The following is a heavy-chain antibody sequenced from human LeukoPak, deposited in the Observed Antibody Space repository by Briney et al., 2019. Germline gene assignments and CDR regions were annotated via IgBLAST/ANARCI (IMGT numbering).Heavy chain of an antibody. J-gene: IGHJ4*02. Sequence: SETLSLTCAVYGGSFSGYYWSWIRQPPGKGLEWIGEINHSGSTNHNPSLKSRVTISVDTSKNQFSLKLSSVTAADTAVYYCARVAYYYFDYWGQGTLVTVSS. V-gene: IGHV4-34*01. CDR3: ARVAYYYFDY. CDR1: GGSFSGYY. D-gene: IGHD2-21*01. CDR2: INHSGST.